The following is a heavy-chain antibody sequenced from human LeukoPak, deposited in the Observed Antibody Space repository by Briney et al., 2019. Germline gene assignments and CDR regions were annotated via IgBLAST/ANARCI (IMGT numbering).Heavy chain of an antibody. CDR3: ARDPVFWSGYPSFFDY. Sequence: GGSLRLSCAASGFTFSSYSMNWVRQAPGKGLEWVSSISSSSSYIYYADSVKGRFTIFRDNAKNSLYLQMNSLRAEDTAVYYCARDPVFWSGYPSFFDYWGQGTLVTVSS. D-gene: IGHD3-3*01. CDR2: ISSSSSYI. CDR1: GFTFSSYS. J-gene: IGHJ4*02. V-gene: IGHV3-21*01.